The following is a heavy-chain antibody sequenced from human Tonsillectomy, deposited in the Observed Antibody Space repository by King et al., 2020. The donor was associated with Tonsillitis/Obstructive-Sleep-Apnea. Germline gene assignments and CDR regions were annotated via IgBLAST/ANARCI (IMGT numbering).Heavy chain of an antibody. V-gene: IGHV4-4*02. CDR1: GGSISSSNW. D-gene: IGHD2-2*01. Sequence: QLQESGPGLVKPSGTLSLTCAVSGGSISSSNWWSWVRQPPGNGLEWIGVIYHSGSPSYNPPLKSRVTISRDKSKNQFSLKLSSLTAADTAVYYCARARNCSSTSCYGYYYYYYMDVWGKGTTVTVSS. CDR3: ARARNCSSTSCYGYYYYYYMDV. CDR2: IYHSGSP. J-gene: IGHJ6*03.